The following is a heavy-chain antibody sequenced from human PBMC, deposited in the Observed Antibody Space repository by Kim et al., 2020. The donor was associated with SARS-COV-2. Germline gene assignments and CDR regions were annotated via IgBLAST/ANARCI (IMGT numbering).Heavy chain of an antibody. J-gene: IGHJ4*01. Sequence: IYNSDSVTGRTTISKDTAKDEGYLQMNSRRVEDTAVYYCAGDGGVSGLFDYWGHGTLVTVSS. CDR3: AGDGGVSGLFDY. V-gene: IGHV3-48*03. CDR2: I. D-gene: IGHD3-16*01.